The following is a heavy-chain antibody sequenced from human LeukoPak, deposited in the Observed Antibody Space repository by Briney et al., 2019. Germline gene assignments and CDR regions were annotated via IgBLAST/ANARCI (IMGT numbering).Heavy chain of an antibody. Sequence: GGSLRLSCAASGFAVSSNYMSWVRQAPGKGLEWVSVIYSGGSTYYADSVKGRFTISRDNSKNTLYLQMSSLRAEDTAVYYCAKRGSNKYFDYWGQGTLVTVSS. CDR3: AKRGSNKYFDY. V-gene: IGHV3-53*01. CDR1: GFAVSSNY. J-gene: IGHJ4*02. CDR2: IYSGGST. D-gene: IGHD2-15*01.